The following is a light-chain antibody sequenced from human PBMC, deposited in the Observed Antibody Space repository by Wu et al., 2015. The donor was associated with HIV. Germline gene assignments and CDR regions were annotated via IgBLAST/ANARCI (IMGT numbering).Light chain of an antibody. Sequence: EIVLTQAPDTLSLSPGASVTLSCRASQSLDRKSLMWYQKRPGHAPWPLLYGTSNRAPDVSDRFSGSGSGTEFTLTISSLQSEDFAVYYCQQYNNWPPEWTFGQGTKVEIK. V-gene: IGKV3D-15*01. CDR3: QQYNNWPPEWT. J-gene: IGKJ1*01. CDR1: QSLDRK. CDR2: GTS.